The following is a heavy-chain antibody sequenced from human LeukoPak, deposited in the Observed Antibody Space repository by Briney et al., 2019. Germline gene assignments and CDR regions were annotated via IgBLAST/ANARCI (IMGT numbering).Heavy chain of an antibody. CDR3: ARTKTNYYDSSGYSHTFVY. Sequence: SVKVSCKASGGTFNSYAISWVRQAPGQGLEWMGRIIPIFGTANYAQKFQGRVTITTDESTSTAYMELSSLRSEDTAVYYCARTKTNYYDSSGYSHTFVYWGQGTLVTVSS. CDR2: IIPIFGTA. V-gene: IGHV1-69*05. D-gene: IGHD3-22*01. J-gene: IGHJ4*02. CDR1: GGTFNSYA.